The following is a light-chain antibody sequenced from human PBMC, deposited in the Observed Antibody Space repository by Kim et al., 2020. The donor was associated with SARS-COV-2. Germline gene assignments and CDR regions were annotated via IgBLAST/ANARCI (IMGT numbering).Light chain of an antibody. Sequence: LSPGERNTLSCRASQSVDSTYFVWYQQKPGQAPRLLIYGASSRATGIPDRFSGSGSGTDFTLTISRLEPEDFATYYCQQYDTSPCTFGQGTKLDI. CDR3: QQYDTSPCT. V-gene: IGKV3-20*01. CDR2: GAS. CDR1: QSVDSTY. J-gene: IGKJ2*02.